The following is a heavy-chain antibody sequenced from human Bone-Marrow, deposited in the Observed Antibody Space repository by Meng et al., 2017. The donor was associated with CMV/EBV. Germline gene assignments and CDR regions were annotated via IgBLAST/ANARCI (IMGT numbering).Heavy chain of an antibody. J-gene: IGHJ6*02. CDR2: IKQDGSEK. V-gene: IGHV3-7*01. Sequence: GGSLRLSCAASGFTFSSYWMSWVRQAPGKGLEWVANIKQDGSEKSYVDSVKGRFTISRDNAKNSLSLEMNSLRVEDMAVYYCAREQGAMGGNYYYAMDVWGQGTTVTVSS. CDR1: GFTFSSYW. D-gene: IGHD3-10*01. CDR3: AREQGAMGGNYYYAMDV.